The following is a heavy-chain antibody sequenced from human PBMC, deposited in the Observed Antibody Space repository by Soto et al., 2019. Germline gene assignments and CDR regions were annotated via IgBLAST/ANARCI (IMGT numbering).Heavy chain of an antibody. CDR3: ARARRGAPYYYTMDL. D-gene: IGHD3-10*01. V-gene: IGHV3-23*01. Sequence: GGSLRLSCIASGFTFSSYAMTWVRQAPGKGLEWVSDISGSGGITYYADSVKGRFAISRDNSKNTLNLQMNSLRADDTAVYYCARARRGAPYYYTMDLWGQGTTVTVSS. CDR2: ISGSGGIT. J-gene: IGHJ6*02. CDR1: GFTFSSYA.